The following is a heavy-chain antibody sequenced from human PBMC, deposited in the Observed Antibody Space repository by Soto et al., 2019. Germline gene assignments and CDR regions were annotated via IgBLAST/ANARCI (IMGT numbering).Heavy chain of an antibody. CDR1: GFTFSSYG. CDR3: AKVPGTNYYYYMDV. V-gene: IGHV3-30*18. Sequence: GGSLRLSCAASGFTFSSYGMHWVRQAPGKGLEWVAVISYDGSNKYYADSVKGRFTISRDNSKNTLYLQMNSLRAEDTAVYYCAKVPGTNYYYYMDVWGKGTTVTVSS. J-gene: IGHJ6*03. D-gene: IGHD6-13*01. CDR2: ISYDGSNK.